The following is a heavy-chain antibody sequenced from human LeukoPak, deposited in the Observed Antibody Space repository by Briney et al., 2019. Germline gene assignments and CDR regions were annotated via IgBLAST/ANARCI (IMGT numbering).Heavy chain of an antibody. J-gene: IGHJ4*02. Sequence: GGSLRLSCAASEFSVGSNYMTWVRQAPGKGLEWVSLIYSGGSTYYADSVKGRFTISRDNSKNTLYLQMNSLRAEDTAVYYCAREKRDYDILTGHKGDWGQGTLVTVSS. V-gene: IGHV3-66*01. CDR3: AREKRDYDILTGHKGD. CDR1: EFSVGSNY. CDR2: IYSGGST. D-gene: IGHD3-9*01.